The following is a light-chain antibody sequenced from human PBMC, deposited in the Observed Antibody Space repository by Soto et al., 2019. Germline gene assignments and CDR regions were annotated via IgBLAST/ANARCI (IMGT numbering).Light chain of an antibody. J-gene: IGLJ3*02. CDR3: SSYRNSNTWV. CDR2: EVN. V-gene: IGLV2-14*01. Sequence: QSALTQPASVSGSPGQSITISCTGTSSDVGGYNYVSWLQQHPGKAPKLIISEVNYRPSGISNRFSGSKSGNTASLTISGLQPEDEADYYCSSYRNSNTWVFGGGTKVTVL. CDR1: SSDVGGYNY.